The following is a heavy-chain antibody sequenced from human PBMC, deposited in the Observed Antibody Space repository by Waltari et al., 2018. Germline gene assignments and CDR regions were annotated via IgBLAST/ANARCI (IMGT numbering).Heavy chain of an antibody. CDR3: ARYDLGPYYYYGMDV. CDR1: GCTFSTYW. Sequence: EVQLVESGGGLVQPGGSLRLSCAASGCTFSTYWLSWVRQAPGKGLEWVANINQDGSDKYYVDSVKGRFTISRDNAKNSLYLQMNSLRPEDTAVYYCARYDLGPYYYYGMDVWGQGTTVTASS. V-gene: IGHV3-7*01. CDR2: INQDGSDK. J-gene: IGHJ6*02. D-gene: IGHD7-27*01.